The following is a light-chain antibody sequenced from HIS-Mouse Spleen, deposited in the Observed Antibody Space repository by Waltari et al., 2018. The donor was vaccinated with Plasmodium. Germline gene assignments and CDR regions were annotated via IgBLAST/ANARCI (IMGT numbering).Light chain of an antibody. Sequence: QSALTQPRSVSGSPGQSVTISCTGTSSDVGGYNYVSWYQQHPGKAPKLMIYDVSKRPSGVTARFSGSKSGNTASLTISGLQAEDEADYYCCSYAGSYTWVFSGGTKLTVL. J-gene: IGLJ3*02. V-gene: IGLV2-11*01. CDR3: CSYAGSYTWV. CDR1: SSDVGGYNY. CDR2: DVS.